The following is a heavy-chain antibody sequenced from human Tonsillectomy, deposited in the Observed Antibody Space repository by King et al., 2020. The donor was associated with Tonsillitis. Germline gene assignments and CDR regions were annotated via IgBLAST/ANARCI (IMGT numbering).Heavy chain of an antibody. Sequence: VQLVESGGGLMQPGGSLRLSCAASGFTVSSNYMSWVRQAPGKGLEWVSVINSGGTTYYGDAVKGRFTISRDNSKNTLFLQMNSLIAEDSAVYYCARSPISGIRGVLFWYFDLWGRGTLVTVSS. CDR1: GFTVSSNY. J-gene: IGHJ2*01. CDR3: ARSPISGIRGVLFWYFDL. D-gene: IGHD3-10*01. CDR2: INSGGTT. V-gene: IGHV3-53*01.